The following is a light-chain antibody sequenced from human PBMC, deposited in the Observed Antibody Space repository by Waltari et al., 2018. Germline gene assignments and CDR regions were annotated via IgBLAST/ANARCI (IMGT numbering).Light chain of an antibody. Sequence: QTALSQPPSVSGSPGQSITTPCTGTSSDVGAYPSVSWYQQNPGTAPKVMIFHVSIRPSGVSDRFSGSKSANTASLTISGLQAEDEADYYCSSYTSSHTYVFGTETNVTVL. CDR1: SSDVGAYPS. J-gene: IGLJ1*01. CDR2: HVS. CDR3: SSYTSSHTYV. V-gene: IGLV2-14*01.